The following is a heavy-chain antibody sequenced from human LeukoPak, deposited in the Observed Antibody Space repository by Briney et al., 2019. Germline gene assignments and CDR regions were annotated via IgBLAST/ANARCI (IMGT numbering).Heavy chain of an antibody. Sequence: GGSLTLSCAASGFTFSSYSMNWVRQAPGKGLEWVSSISSSSSYIYYADSVKGRFTISRDNAKNSLYLQMNSLRAEDTAVYYCAREAHFWSGYYTSYYYYYLDVWGKGTTVTVSS. CDR2: ISSSSSYI. D-gene: IGHD3-3*02. CDR1: GFTFSSYS. V-gene: IGHV3-21*01. J-gene: IGHJ6*03. CDR3: AREAHFWSGYYTSYYYYYLDV.